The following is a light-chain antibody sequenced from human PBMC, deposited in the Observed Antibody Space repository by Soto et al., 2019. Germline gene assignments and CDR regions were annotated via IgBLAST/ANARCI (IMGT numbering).Light chain of an antibody. CDR2: AAS. CDR3: QKYNSAPYT. J-gene: IGKJ4*01. CDR1: QGISNY. V-gene: IGKV1-27*01. Sequence: LQLPHSPSSLSKTVGDRVTITCRASQGISNYLAWYQQKPGKIPKLLIYAASTLQSGVPSRFSGSGSGTDFTLTISSLQTEDVATYYCQKYNSAPYTFGGGTKVDIK.